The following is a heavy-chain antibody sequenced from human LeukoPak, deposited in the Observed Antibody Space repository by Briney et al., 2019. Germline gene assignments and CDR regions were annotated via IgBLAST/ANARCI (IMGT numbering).Heavy chain of an antibody. CDR1: GFTFSDYY. D-gene: IGHD5-18*01. Sequence: GGSLRLSCAASGFTFSDYYMSWIRQAPGKGLEWVSYISGSSSYTNYADSVKGRFTISRDNAKNSLYLQMNSLRAEDTAVYYCAREGYSYGYDYWGQGTLVTVSS. CDR3: AREGYSYGYDY. J-gene: IGHJ4*02. CDR2: ISGSSSYT. V-gene: IGHV3-11*06.